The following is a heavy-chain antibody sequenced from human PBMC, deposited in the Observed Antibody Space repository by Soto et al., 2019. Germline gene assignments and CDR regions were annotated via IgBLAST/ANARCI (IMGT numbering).Heavy chain of an antibody. J-gene: IGHJ4*02. CDR1: GFTFSSYA. V-gene: IGHV3-23*01. Sequence: PGGSLRLSCAASGFTFSSYAMSWVRQAPGKGLEWVSGISGSGGSTYNADSVKGRFTISRDNSKNTLYLQMNSLRAEDTAVYYCAKDVDSSGYYYSEQTSSFDYWGQGTQVTVSS. D-gene: IGHD3-22*01. CDR2: ISGSGGST. CDR3: AKDVDSSGYYYSEQTSSFDY.